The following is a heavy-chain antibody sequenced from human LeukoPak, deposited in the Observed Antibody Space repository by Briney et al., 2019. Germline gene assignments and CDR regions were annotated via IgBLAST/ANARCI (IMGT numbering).Heavy chain of an antibody. J-gene: IGHJ3*02. D-gene: IGHD3-22*01. Sequence: ASVKVSCKASGYTFTGYYMHWVRQAPGQGLEWMGWINPNSGGTNYAQKFQGRVTMTRDTSISTAYMELSRLRSDDTAVYYCARSSDSSGYYYHNFDIWGQGTMVTVSS. CDR3: ARSSDSSGYYYHNFDI. CDR2: INPNSGGT. CDR1: GYTFTGYY. V-gene: IGHV1-2*02.